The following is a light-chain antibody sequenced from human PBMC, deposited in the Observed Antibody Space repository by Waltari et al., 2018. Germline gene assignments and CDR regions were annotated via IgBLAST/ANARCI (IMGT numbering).Light chain of an antibody. CDR1: QSLLHSNGYNY. J-gene: IGKJ1*01. CDR3: MHSLQTPWT. CDR2: LGS. V-gene: IGKV2-28*01. Sequence: DIVMTQSPLSLPVTPGEPASISCTSRQSLLHSNGYNYLGWYLQKPGQSPQLLIYLGSNRASGVPDRFSGSGSGTDFTLKISRLEAEDVGVYFCMHSLQTPWTFGQGTRVEIK.